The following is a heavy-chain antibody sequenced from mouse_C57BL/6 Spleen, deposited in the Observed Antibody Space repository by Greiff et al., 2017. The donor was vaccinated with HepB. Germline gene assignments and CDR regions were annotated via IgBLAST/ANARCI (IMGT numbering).Heavy chain of an antibody. V-gene: IGHV1-55*01. CDR3: ARRGGSGDYGGFAY. CDR2: IYPGSGST. Sequence: QVQLQQPGAELVKPGASVKMSCKASGYTFTSYWITWVKQRPGQGLEWIGDIYPGSGSTNYNEKFKSKATLTVDTSSSTAYMQLSSLTSEDSAVYYCARRGGSGDYGGFAYWGQGTLVSVSA. J-gene: IGHJ3*01. D-gene: IGHD2-4*01. CDR1: GYTFTSYW.